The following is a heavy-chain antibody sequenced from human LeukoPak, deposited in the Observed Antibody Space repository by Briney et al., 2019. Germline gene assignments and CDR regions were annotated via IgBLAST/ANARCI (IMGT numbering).Heavy chain of an antibody. Sequence: PSGTLSLTCAVSGGSISSSNWWSWVHQPPGKGLEWIGEIYHSGSTNYNPSLKSRVTISVDKSKNQFSLKLSSVTAADTAVYYCASSCPDYDILTGYYWGQGTLVTVSS. J-gene: IGHJ4*02. D-gene: IGHD3-9*01. CDR1: GGSISSSNW. CDR2: IYHSGST. CDR3: ASSCPDYDILTGYY. V-gene: IGHV4-4*02.